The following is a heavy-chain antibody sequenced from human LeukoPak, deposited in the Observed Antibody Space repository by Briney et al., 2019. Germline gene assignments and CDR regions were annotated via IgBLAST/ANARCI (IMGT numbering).Heavy chain of an antibody. D-gene: IGHD5-12*01. V-gene: IGHV4-59*01. CDR1: GGSISTYY. Sequence: SVTLSLTCTVSGGSISTYYWSWIRQPPGKGLEWIGYIYHSGSTNYNPSLKSRVTISVDTSQNQFSLNLSSVTAADTAIYYCARDGYSGSDALWGQGTLVTVSS. J-gene: IGHJ4*02. CDR2: IYHSGST. CDR3: ARDGYSGSDAL.